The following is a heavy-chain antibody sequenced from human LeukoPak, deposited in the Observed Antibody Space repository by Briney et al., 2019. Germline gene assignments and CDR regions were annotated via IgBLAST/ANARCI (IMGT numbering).Heavy chain of an antibody. J-gene: IGHJ4*02. Sequence: GGSLRLSCAASGFTFTNAGIHWVRLAAGKGLEWVSFISHDGTNKYYSDSVDGRFIVSRLNSQNTVYLQMNDLRPEDTATYYCASEDADTGDFWGQGTLVTVSS. D-gene: IGHD5-18*01. CDR3: ASEDADTGDF. V-gene: IGHV3-30*01. CDR1: GFTFTNAG. CDR2: ISHDGTNK.